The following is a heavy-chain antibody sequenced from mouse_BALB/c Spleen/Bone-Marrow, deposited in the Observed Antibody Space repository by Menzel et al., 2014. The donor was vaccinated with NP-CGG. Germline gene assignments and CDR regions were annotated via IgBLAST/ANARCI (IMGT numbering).Heavy chain of an antibody. CDR2: ISSSGSST. CDR3: SRLRMITTYFDV. Sequence: EVKLMASGAGLVKPGGSLPLSCAASGFTFKTNSMSWVRQPPGKRLECAAAISSSGSSTYYPDSVKGRFNINRDNAKNTLYRQMSSLRSEDTAMFYCSRLRMITTYFDVWGAGTAVTVSS. D-gene: IGHD2-4*01. J-gene: IGHJ1*01. CDR1: GFTFKTNS. V-gene: IGHV5-9-3*01.